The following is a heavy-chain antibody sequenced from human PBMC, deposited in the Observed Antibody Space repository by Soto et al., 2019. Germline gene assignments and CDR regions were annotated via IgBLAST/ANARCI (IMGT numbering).Heavy chain of an antibody. V-gene: IGHV1-69*13. CDR2: IKPISDIT. J-gene: IGHJ5*02. D-gene: IGHD4-4*01. CDR1: GDTFGRFT. CDR3: ARDPSTINKLIGVWFDP. Sequence: SVKVSCKASGDTFGRFTINWVRQAPGQGLEWMGGIKPISDITNYAQRFQGRVTFTADASTSTVYLELSSLRSEDTAMYYCARDPSTINKLIGVWFDPWGQGTLVTVS.